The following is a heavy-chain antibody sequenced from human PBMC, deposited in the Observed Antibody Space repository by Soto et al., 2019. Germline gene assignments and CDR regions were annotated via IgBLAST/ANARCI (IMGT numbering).Heavy chain of an antibody. J-gene: IGHJ3*02. Sequence: GTSVKLSCEACGDSFTSYYMHWVRQAPGQGLEWMGWINPNSGGTNYAQKFQGWVTMTRDTSISTAYMELSRLRSDDTAVYYCARVDFWSGYAFDIWGQGTMVTVSS. D-gene: IGHD3-3*01. CDR2: INPNSGGT. CDR1: GDSFTSYY. V-gene: IGHV1-2*04. CDR3: ARVDFWSGYAFDI.